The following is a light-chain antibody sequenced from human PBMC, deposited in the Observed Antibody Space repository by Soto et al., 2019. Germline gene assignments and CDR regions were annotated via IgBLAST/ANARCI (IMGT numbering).Light chain of an antibody. CDR3: QQYNNWPFIT. Sequence: EIVMTQSPATVSLSPGERATLSFMASQSVRGNLAWYQQRPGQSPRLLIYGASSRATGIPARFSGSGSGTEFTLSISSLQSEDFAVYYCQQYNNWPFITFGQGTRLEIK. J-gene: IGKJ5*01. CDR1: QSVRGN. V-gene: IGKV3-15*01. CDR2: GAS.